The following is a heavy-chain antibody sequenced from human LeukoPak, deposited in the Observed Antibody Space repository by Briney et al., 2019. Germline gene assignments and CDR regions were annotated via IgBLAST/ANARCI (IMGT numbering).Heavy chain of an antibody. V-gene: IGHV3-43*02. J-gene: IGHJ3*02. CDR2: ISGDGGST. CDR3: AKDLLYDWYDAFDI. D-gene: IGHD3-9*01. CDR1: GFTFDDYA. Sequence: GGSLRLSCAASGFTFDDYAMRWVRQAPGKGLEWVSLISGDGGSTYYADSVKGRFTISRDNSKNSLYLQMNSLRTEDTALYYCAKDLLYDWYDAFDIWGQGTMVTVSS.